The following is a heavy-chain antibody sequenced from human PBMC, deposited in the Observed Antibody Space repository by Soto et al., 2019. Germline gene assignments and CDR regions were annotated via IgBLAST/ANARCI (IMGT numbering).Heavy chain of an antibody. Sequence: SETLSLTCTVSGGSISSGGYYWSWIRQHPGKGLEWIGYIYYSGSTYYNPSLKSRVTMTRDTSTSTVYMELSSLRSEDTAVYYCAREEVAALSYWGQGTLVTVSS. CDR2: IYYSGST. CDR1: GGSISSGGYY. CDR3: AREEVAALSY. D-gene: IGHD6-6*01. V-gene: IGHV4-31*03. J-gene: IGHJ4*02.